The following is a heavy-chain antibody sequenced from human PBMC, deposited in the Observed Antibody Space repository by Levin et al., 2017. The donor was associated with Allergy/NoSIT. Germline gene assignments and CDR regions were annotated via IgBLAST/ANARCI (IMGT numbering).Heavy chain of an antibody. Sequence: ASVKVSCKASGYTFTSYAMNWVRQAPGQGLEWMGWINTNTGNPTYAQGFTGRFVFSLDTSVSTAYLQISSLKAEDTAVYYCAFTPPYGDYVGWFDPWGQGTLVTVSS. J-gene: IGHJ5*02. V-gene: IGHV7-4-1*02. CDR1: GYTFTSYA. D-gene: IGHD4-17*01. CDR2: INTNTGNP. CDR3: AFTPPYGDYVGWFDP.